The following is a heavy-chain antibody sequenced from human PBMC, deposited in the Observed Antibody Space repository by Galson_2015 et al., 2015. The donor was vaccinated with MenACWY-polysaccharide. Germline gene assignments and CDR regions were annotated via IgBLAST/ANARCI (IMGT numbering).Heavy chain of an antibody. CDR1: GYTFTSYG. CDR2: ISAYNGNT. V-gene: IGHV1-18*01. J-gene: IGHJ3*02. CDR3: ARERITQPRSAFEI. D-gene: IGHD3-10*01. Sequence: SVKVSCKASGYTFTSYGISWVRQAPGQGLEWMGWISAYNGNTNYAQKLQGRVTMTTDTSTSTAYMELRSLRSDDTAVYYCARERITQPRSAFEIWGQGTMVTVSS.